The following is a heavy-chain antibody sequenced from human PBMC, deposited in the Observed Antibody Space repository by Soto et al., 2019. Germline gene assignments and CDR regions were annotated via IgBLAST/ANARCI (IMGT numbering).Heavy chain of an antibody. CDR3: AKDRRGCSGGSCYDYFDY. Sequence: QVQLVESGGGVVQPGRSLRLSCAASGFTFSSYGMHWVRQAPGKGLEWVAVISYDGSNKYYADSVKGRFTISRDNSKNTLYLQMTSLRAEDTAVYYCAKDRRGCSGGSCYDYFDYWGQGTLVTVSS. D-gene: IGHD2-15*01. CDR2: ISYDGSNK. V-gene: IGHV3-30*18. CDR1: GFTFSSYG. J-gene: IGHJ4*02.